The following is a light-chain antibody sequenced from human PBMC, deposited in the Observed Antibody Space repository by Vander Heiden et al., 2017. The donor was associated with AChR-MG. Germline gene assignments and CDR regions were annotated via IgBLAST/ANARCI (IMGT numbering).Light chain of an antibody. CDR1: SSNLGRNY. CDR2: SDH. Sequence: QPMLTQPPSASATPGPRVSISGSGSSSNLGRNYANGYQQLPGSAPKLLIYSDHQRPSGVPDRFSGSKSGTSASLAISGPQSEDEADYYCATWDDSLEGVVFGGGTKLTVI. V-gene: IGLV1-44*01. CDR3: ATWDDSLEGVV. J-gene: IGLJ3*02.